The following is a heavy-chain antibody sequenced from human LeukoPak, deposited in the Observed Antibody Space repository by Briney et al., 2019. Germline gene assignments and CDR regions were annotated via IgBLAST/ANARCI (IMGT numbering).Heavy chain of an antibody. CDR3: AKDQSGYFDTTSDY. CDR2: ISGSGGST. J-gene: IGHJ4*02. Sequence: QSGGSLRLSCAASGFTFSSYAMSWVRQAPGKGLEWVSAISGSGGSTYYADSVKGRFTISRDNSKNTLYLQMNSLRAEDTAVYYCAKDQSGYFDTTSDYWGQGTLVTVSP. CDR1: GFTFSSYA. V-gene: IGHV3-23*01. D-gene: IGHD5-12*01.